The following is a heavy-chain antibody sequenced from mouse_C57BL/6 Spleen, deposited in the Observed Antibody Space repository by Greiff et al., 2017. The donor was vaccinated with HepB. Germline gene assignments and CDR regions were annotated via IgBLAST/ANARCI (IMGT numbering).Heavy chain of an antibody. CDR2: IDPENGDT. D-gene: IGHD1-1*01. J-gene: IGHJ3*01. CDR1: GFNIKDDY. Sequence: EVKLLESGAELVRPGASVKLSCTASGFNIKDDYMHWVKQRPEQGLEWIGWIDPENGDTEYASKFQGKATITADTSSNTAYLQLSSLTSEDTAVYYCTHYYGRAYWGQGTLVTVSA. V-gene: IGHV14-4*01. CDR3: THYYGRAY.